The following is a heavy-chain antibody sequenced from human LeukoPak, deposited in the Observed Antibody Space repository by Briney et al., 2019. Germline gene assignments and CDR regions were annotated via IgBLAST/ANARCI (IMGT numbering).Heavy chain of an antibody. CDR2: NNHSGST. CDR3: ARGGYSYGYGPIDY. Sequence: SETLSLTCAVYGGSFSGYYWSWIRQPPGKGLEWIGENNHSGSTNYNPSLKSRVTISVDTSKNQFSLKLSSVTAADTAVYYCARGGYSYGYGPIDYWGQEPWSPSPQ. CDR1: GGSFSGYY. J-gene: IGHJ4*01. V-gene: IGHV4-34*01. D-gene: IGHD5-18*01.